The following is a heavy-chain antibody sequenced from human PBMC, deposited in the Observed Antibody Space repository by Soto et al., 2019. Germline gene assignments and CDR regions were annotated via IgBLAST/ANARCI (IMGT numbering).Heavy chain of an antibody. CDR1: GYTFTAYA. J-gene: IGHJ4*02. Sequence: QVQLVQTGAEVKKPGASVKVSCKASGYTFTAYAIHWVRQAPGHRLEWLGWINAGNGEARYPQEFQDRVTITRDTSASTTYMELSSLRSEDSSVYYCARDYRSSWDYWGQGTQVTVSS. CDR2: INAGNGEA. CDR3: ARDYRSSWDY. D-gene: IGHD6-13*01. V-gene: IGHV1-3*01.